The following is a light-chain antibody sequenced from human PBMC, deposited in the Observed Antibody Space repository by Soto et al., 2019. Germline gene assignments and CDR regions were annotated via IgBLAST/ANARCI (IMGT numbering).Light chain of an antibody. Sequence: EIVFTQAPATLSLSPGERATLSCRASQTISYYLAWYQQKPGQAPRLLIYDASNRATGIPARFSGSGSGTDFTLTISSLEPEDFAVYYCQQRSSWLTFGGGTKVDIK. V-gene: IGKV3-11*01. CDR1: QTISYY. CDR3: QQRSSWLT. CDR2: DAS. J-gene: IGKJ4*01.